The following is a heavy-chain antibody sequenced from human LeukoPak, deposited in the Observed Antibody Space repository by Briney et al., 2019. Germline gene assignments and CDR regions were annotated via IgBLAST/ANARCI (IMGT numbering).Heavy chain of an antibody. CDR2: INHSGST. Sequence: PSETLSLTCAVYGGSFSGYYWSWIRQPPGKGLEWIGEINHSGSTNYNPSLKSRVTISVGTSKNQFSLKLSSVTAADTAVYYCARVGTSAAGTYFDYWGQGSLVSVSP. CDR3: ARVGTSAAGTYFDY. V-gene: IGHV4-34*01. D-gene: IGHD6-13*01. CDR1: GGSFSGYY. J-gene: IGHJ4*02.